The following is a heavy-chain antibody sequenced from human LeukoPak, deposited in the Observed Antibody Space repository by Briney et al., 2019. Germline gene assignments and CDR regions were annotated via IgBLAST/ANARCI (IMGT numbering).Heavy chain of an antibody. J-gene: IGHJ5*02. V-gene: IGHV3-30*19. CDR3: ARRAGGLARNNWFDP. CDR1: GFIFSSYG. D-gene: IGHD3-16*01. CDR2: ISYDGSNK. Sequence: GGSLRLSCAASGFIFSSYGMHWVRQAPGKGLEWVAVISYDGSNKYYADSVKGRFTISRDNSKNTLYLQMNSLRAEDTAVYYCARRAGGLARNNWFDPWGQGTLVTVSS.